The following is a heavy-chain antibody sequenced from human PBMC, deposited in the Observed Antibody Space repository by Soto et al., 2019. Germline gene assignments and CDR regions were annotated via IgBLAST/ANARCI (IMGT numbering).Heavy chain of an antibody. CDR3: ARGGSIYWYFDL. D-gene: IGHD1-26*01. CDR2: INAGNGNT. V-gene: IGHV1-3*01. Sequence: QVQLVQSGAEVKKPGASVKVSCKASGYTFTSYAMHWVHQAPGQRLEWMGWINAGNGNTKYSQKFQGRVTITRDTSASTAYMELSSLRSEDTAVYYCARGGSIYWYFDLWGRGTLVTVSS. CDR1: GYTFTSYA. J-gene: IGHJ2*01.